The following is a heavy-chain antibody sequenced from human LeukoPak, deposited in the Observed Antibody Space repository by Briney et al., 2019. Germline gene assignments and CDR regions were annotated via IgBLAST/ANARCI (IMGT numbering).Heavy chain of an antibody. CDR1: GGSISSYY. Sequence: PSETLSLTCTVSGGSISSYYWSWIRQPPGKGLEWIGYIYYSGSTNYNPSLKSRVTISVDTSKNQFSLKLSSVTAADTAVYYCARRIYGSGRPYYYYYMDVWGKGTTVTASS. CDR3: ARRIYGSGRPYYYYYMDV. V-gene: IGHV4-59*08. D-gene: IGHD3-10*01. CDR2: IYYSGST. J-gene: IGHJ6*03.